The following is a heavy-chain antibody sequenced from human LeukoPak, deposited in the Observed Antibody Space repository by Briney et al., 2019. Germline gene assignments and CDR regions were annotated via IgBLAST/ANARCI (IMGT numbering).Heavy chain of an antibody. CDR1: GVSISSGGYS. J-gene: IGHJ4*02. CDR2: IYHSGST. CDR3: HSSGYYPGPYYFDY. V-gene: IGHV4-30-2*01. Sequence: PSETLSLTCAVSGVSISSGGYSWSWIRQPPGKGLEWIGYIYHSGSTYYNPSLKSRVTISVDRSKNQFSLKLSSVTAADTAVYYCHSSGYYPGPYYFDYWGQGTLVTVSS. D-gene: IGHD3-22*01.